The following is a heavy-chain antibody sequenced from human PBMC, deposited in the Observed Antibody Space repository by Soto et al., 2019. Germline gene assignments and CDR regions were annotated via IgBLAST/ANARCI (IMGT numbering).Heavy chain of an antibody. CDR3: GKTPGGTTVITSFDH. Sequence: GGSLRLSCVASGFTFNKYALAWVRQAPGKGLEWVSAISGSGASTYDADSVKGRFTITRDNSNNTLYLQMNSMRADDTAVYYCGKTPGGTTVITSFDHWGQGTPVTVSS. J-gene: IGHJ4*02. CDR1: GFTFNKYA. V-gene: IGHV3-23*01. CDR2: ISGSGAST. D-gene: IGHD3-16*01.